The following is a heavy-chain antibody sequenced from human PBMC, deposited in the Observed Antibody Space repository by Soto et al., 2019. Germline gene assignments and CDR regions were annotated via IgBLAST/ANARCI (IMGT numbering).Heavy chain of an antibody. CDR1: GYTFTSYD. CDR3: ARTGAPGDYDYIWGNFNAPNYYYYMDV. D-gene: IGHD3-16*01. CDR2: MNPNSGNT. Sequence: ASVKVSCKASGYTFTSYDINWVRQATGQGLEWMGWMNPNSGNTGYAQKFQGRVTMTRNTSISTAYMELSSLRSEDTAVYYCARTGAPGDYDYIWGNFNAPNYYYYMDVWGKGTTVTVSS. V-gene: IGHV1-8*01. J-gene: IGHJ6*03.